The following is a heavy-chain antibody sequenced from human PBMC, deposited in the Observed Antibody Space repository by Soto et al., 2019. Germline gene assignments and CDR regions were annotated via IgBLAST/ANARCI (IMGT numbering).Heavy chain of an antibody. CDR3: ASTPQTGRNRRFGVVILFDY. Sequence: QVQLVQSGAEVKKPGSSVKVSCKASGGTFSSYAISWVRQAPGQGLEWMGGIIPSFGTANYAQKFQGRVTITADKSTSTAYMELSSLRSEDTAVYYCASTPQTGRNRRFGVVILFDYWGQGTLVTVSS. J-gene: IGHJ4*02. D-gene: IGHD3-3*01. CDR1: GGTFSSYA. CDR2: IIPSFGTA. V-gene: IGHV1-69*06.